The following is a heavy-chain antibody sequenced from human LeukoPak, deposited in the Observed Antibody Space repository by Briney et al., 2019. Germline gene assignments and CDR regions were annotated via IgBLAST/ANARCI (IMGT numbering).Heavy chain of an antibody. Sequence: SETLSLTCAVYGGSFSGYYWSWVRQPPGKGLEWIGEINHSGSTNYNPSLKGRVTISVDTSKNQFSLKLSSVTAADTAVYYCARGRFGSGWPRYFDYWGQGTLVTVSS. V-gene: IGHV4-34*01. CDR2: INHSGST. CDR1: GGSFSGYY. CDR3: ARGRFGSGWPRYFDY. J-gene: IGHJ4*02. D-gene: IGHD6-19*01.